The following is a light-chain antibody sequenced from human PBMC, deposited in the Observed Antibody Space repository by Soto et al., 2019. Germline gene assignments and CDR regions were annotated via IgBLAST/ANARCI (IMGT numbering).Light chain of an antibody. CDR1: QSVFKGSNNKDC. CDR3: QQFSSPPFFP. Sequence: DIVMTQSPYSLAVSLGERATINCKSSQSVFKGSNNKDCLAWYQQKPGQPPKLLLYWASTRESGVPDRFSGSESGTDFTLTISSLQAEDVAIYYCQQFSSPPFFPFGQGTKVEIK. V-gene: IGKV4-1*01. J-gene: IGKJ2*01. CDR2: WAS.